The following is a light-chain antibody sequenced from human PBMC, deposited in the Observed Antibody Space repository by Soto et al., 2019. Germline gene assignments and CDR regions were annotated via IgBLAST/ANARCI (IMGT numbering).Light chain of an antibody. Sequence: QSALTQPASVSGSPGQSITISCTGTSNNVGNFNLVSWYQQHPGKAPKLLIYEGTKRPSGVSNRFSGSRSGNTASLTISGLQAEDEADYYCCSYAGSLSYVFGTGTKLTVL. CDR1: SNNVGNFNL. CDR2: EGT. J-gene: IGLJ1*01. V-gene: IGLV2-23*01. CDR3: CSYAGSLSYV.